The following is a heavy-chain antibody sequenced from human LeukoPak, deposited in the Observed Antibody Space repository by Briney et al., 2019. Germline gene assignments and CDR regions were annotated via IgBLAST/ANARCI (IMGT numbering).Heavy chain of an antibody. CDR2: ISGSGGST. J-gene: IGHJ4*02. CDR3: AARPTSEAVAPSDF. V-gene: IGHV3-23*01. Sequence: GGSLRLSCAASGFTFSTSAMTWVRQAPGKGLEWVSGISGSGGSTYYADSVKGRFTISRDNSKSTLYLQMNSLRAEDTATYYCAARPTSEAVAPSDFWGQGTLVTVSP. D-gene: IGHD6-19*01. CDR1: GFTFSTSA.